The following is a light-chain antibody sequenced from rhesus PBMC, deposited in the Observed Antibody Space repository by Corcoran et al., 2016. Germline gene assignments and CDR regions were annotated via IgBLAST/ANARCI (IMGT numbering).Light chain of an antibody. CDR1: QRVSSY. CDR2: GAS. CDR3: YQHSSGWT. J-gene: IGKJ1*01. Sequence: QVILTQSPATLSLSPGERATLSCSASQRVSSYLAWYQQKPGQAPRLLSDGASSRATGIPDRFSGSWSVTDVTLTISSLGPEDVGVYHCYQHSSGWTFGQGTKVEIK. V-gene: IGKV3-10*01.